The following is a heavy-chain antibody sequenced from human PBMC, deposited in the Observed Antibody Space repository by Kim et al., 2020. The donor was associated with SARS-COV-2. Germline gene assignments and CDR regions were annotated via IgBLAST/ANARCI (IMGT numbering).Heavy chain of an antibody. J-gene: IGHJ6*02. CDR1: GFTFGDYA. CDR2: IRSKAYGGTT. V-gene: IGHV3-49*03. CDR3: GFFPTTGNYYYYGMDV. Sequence: GGSLRLSCTASGFTFGDYAMSWFRQAPGKGLEWVGFIRSKAYGGTTEYAASVKGRFTISRDDSKSIAYLQMNSLKTEDTAVYYCGFFPTTGNYYYYGMDVWGQGTTVTVSS. D-gene: IGHD1-1*01.